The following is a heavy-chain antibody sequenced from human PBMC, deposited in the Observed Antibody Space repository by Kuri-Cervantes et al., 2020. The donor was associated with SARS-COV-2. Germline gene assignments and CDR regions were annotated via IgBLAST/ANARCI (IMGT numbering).Heavy chain of an antibody. CDR2: IYHSGST. V-gene: IGHV4-39*07. CDR3: ARITSRRGIDY. Sequence: SETLSLTCTVSGGSISSGSYYWSWIRQPAGKGLEWIGSIYHSGSTYYNPSLMSRVTISVDTSKNQFSLKLSSVTAADTAVYYCARITSRRGIDYWGQGTLVTVSS. D-gene: IGHD3-16*01. CDR1: GGSISSGSYY. J-gene: IGHJ4*02.